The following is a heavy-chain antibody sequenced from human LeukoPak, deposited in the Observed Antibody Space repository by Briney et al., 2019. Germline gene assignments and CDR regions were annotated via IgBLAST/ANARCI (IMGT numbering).Heavy chain of an antibody. CDR3: ARHAPATRYFDY. D-gene: IGHD2-2*01. Sequence: PGGSLRLSCAASAFTFSSYGMHWVRQPPGKGLEWIGEINHSGSTNYNPSLKSRVTISVDTSKNQFSLKLSSVTAADTAVYYCARHAPATRYFDYWGQGTLVTVSS. V-gene: IGHV4-34*01. CDR1: AFTFSSYG. CDR2: INHSGST. J-gene: IGHJ4*02.